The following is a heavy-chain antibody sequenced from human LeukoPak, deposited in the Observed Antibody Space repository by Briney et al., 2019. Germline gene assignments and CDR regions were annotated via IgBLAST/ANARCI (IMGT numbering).Heavy chain of an antibody. CDR1: SYSINSGYY. CDR2: IYYSGST. D-gene: IGHD2-2*03. V-gene: IGHV4-38-2*02. CDR3: ARDPTVLGYCSSTSCSRFSWFDP. J-gene: IGHJ5*02. Sequence: SETLSLTCTVSSYSINSGYYWGWIRQPPGKGLEWIGSIYYSGSTNYNPSLKSRVTMSVDTSKNQFSLKLSSVTALDTAVYYCARDPTVLGYCSSTSCSRFSWFDPWGQGTLVTVSS.